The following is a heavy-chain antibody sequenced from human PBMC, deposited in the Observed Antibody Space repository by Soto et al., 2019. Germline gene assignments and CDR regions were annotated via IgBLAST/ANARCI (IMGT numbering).Heavy chain of an antibody. CDR1: GGAITSSD. CDR3: ARDLHAGFTHYLDP. J-gene: IGHJ5*02. CDR2: TSYTGNT. D-gene: IGHD1-26*01. V-gene: IGHV4-59*01. Sequence: ETRSLTCIVSGGAITSSDWSGIRQFPGKGLEGIAYTSYTGNTNYTPSLQSRVTISMDTSKNQLSLKLTSMTAADTAVYYCARDLHAGFTHYLDPWGQGTLVTVSS.